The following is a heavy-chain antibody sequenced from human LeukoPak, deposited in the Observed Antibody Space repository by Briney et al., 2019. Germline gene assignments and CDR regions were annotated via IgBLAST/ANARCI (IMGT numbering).Heavy chain of an antibody. V-gene: IGHV3-30*02. J-gene: IGHJ4*02. Sequence: GGSLRLSCAASGFSFTIYGMHWVRQAPGKGLEWVAFIRNDGSDKYYADSVKGRFTISRDNSKNTLYLQMNSLRAEGTAVYYCAKDGIARSIFDYWGQGTLVTVSS. D-gene: IGHD1-1*01. CDR2: IRNDGSDK. CDR3: AKDGIARSIFDY. CDR1: GFSFTIYG.